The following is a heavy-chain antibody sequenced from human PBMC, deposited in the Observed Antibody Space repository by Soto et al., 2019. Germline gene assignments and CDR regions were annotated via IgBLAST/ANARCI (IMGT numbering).Heavy chain of an antibody. CDR3: ASGDFGATYYYYYMDV. CDR2: IIPILGIA. CDR1: GGTFSSYT. J-gene: IGHJ6*03. V-gene: IGHV1-69*02. D-gene: IGHD2-21*02. Sequence: SVKVSCKASGGTFSSYTISWVRQAPGQGLEWMGRIIPILGIANYAQKFQGRVTITADKSTSTAYMELSSLRSEDTAVYYCASGDFGATYYYYYMDVWGKGTTVTVSS.